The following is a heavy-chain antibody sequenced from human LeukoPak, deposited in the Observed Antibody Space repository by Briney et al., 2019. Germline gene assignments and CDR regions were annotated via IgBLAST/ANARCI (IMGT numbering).Heavy chain of an antibody. CDR1: GFTFSSYW. CDR3: TKDVQVGPTRGFFDF. V-gene: IGHV3-23*01. D-gene: IGHD1-26*01. Sequence: GGSLRLSCAASGFTFSSYWMSWVRQAPGKGLEWISVISATGFTTHHTDSVKGRFTISRDNSKTILYLQMDGLRAEDTAIYFCTKDVQVGPTRGFFDFWGQGTLVTVSS. J-gene: IGHJ4*03. CDR2: ISATGFTT.